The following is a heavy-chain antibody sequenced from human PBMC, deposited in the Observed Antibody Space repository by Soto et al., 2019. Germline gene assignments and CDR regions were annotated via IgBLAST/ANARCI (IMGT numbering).Heavy chain of an antibody. V-gene: IGHV3-73*01. CDR1: GFTFSGSA. CDR3: TRQDDYGDYSDFDY. Sequence: GGSLRLSCAASGFTFSGSAMHWVRQASGKGLEWVGRIRSKANSYATAYAASVKGRLTISRDDSKNTAYLQMNSLKTEDTAVYYCTRQDDYGDYSDFDYGGQGPLVTVSS. CDR2: IRSKANSYAT. J-gene: IGHJ4*02. D-gene: IGHD4-17*01.